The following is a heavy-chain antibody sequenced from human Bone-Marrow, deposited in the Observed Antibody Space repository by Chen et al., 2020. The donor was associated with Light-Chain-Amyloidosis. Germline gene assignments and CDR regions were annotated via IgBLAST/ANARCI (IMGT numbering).Heavy chain of an antibody. J-gene: IGHJ4*02. CDR1: GYSVGSGFY. D-gene: IGHD1-1*01. CDR2: IFHDGTP. CDR3: ARLRPKGRREWQNSVEFDY. V-gene: IGHV4-38-2*01. Sequence: QVQLQESGPGRVKPSETLSLTCAVSGYSVGSGFYWGWIRQPPGKGLEWIATIFHDGTPYYNPHLNRRVTTSIDTSKNQYSLRLTSGTAADTAVYYCARLRPKGRREWQNSVEFDYWGQGTLVTVSS.